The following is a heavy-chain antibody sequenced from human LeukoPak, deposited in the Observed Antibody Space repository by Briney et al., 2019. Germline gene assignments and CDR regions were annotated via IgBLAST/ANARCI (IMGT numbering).Heavy chain of an antibody. D-gene: IGHD3-3*01. CDR2: MNPNSGNT. CDR1: GYTFTSYD. J-gene: IGHJ5*02. CDR3: ARGGYYDFWSGYSSNWFDP. Sequence: GASVKVSCKASGYTFTSYDINWLRQATGQGLEWMGWMNPNSGNTGYAQKFQGRVTITRNTSISTAYMELSSLRSEDTAVYYCARGGYYDFWSGYSSNWFDPWGQGTLVTVSS. V-gene: IGHV1-8*03.